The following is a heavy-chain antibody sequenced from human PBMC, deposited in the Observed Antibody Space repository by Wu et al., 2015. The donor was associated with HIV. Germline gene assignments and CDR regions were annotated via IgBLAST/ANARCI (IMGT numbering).Heavy chain of an antibody. CDR3: ARVRTARGAFDY. J-gene: IGHJ4*02. CDR1: GYTFSDYY. V-gene: IGHV1-2*02. D-gene: IGHD4/OR15-4a*01. CDR2: VNSRSGDR. Sequence: QVQLVQSVAEVKKPGASVRVSCLGIGYTFSDYYIHWVRQAPGQGLEWMGWVNSRSGDRDYAQKFQGRVTLTRDTSINTVFMDFRSLTSDDTAVYFCARVRTARGAFDYWGLGTLVTVSS.